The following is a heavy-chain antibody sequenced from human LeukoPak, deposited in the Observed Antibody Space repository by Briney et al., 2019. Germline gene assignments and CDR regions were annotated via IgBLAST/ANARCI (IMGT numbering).Heavy chain of an antibody. V-gene: IGHV4-4*02. CDR2: IYHSGST. CDR1: GGSISSSNW. D-gene: IGHD6-19*01. Sequence: SGTLSLTCAVSGGSISSSNWWSWVRQPPGKGLEWIGEIYHSGSTNYNPSLKSRVTITVDTSKNQFSLKLSSVTAADTAVYYCARASTSGPSPFLDYWGQGTLVTVSS. CDR3: ARASTSGPSPFLDY. J-gene: IGHJ4*02.